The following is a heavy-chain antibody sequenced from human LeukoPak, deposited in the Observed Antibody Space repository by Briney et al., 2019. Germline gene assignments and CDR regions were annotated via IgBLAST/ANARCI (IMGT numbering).Heavy chain of an antibody. V-gene: IGHV3-30*04. D-gene: IGHD3-22*01. J-gene: IGHJ4*02. CDR2: ISYDGSNK. Sequence: GGSLRLSCAASGFTFSSYAMHWVRQAPGKGLEWVAVISYDGSNKYYADSVKGRFTISRDNSKNTLYLQMNSLRAEDTAVYYCARDNGISYYDSSGPFDYWGQGTLVTVSS. CDR3: ARDNGISYYDSSGPFDY. CDR1: GFTFSSYA.